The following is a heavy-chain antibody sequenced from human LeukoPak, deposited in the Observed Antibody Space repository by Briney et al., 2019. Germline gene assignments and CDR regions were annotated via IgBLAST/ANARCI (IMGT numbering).Heavy chain of an antibody. Sequence: SETLSLTCTVSGGSISSYYWSWIRQPPGKGLEWIGYIYYSGSTNYNPSLKSRVTISVDTSKDQFSLKLSSVTAADTAVYYCARHSADTAMAYWGQGTLVTVSS. CDR1: GGSISSYY. CDR3: ARHSADTAMAY. D-gene: IGHD5-18*01. V-gene: IGHV4-59*08. CDR2: IYYSGST. J-gene: IGHJ4*02.